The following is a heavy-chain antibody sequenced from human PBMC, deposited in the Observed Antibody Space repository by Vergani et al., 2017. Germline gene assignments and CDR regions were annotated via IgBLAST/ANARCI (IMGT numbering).Heavy chain of an antibody. D-gene: IGHD4-11*01. CDR2: IYYSGST. CDR1: GCSISSGGYY. Sequence: QVQLQESGPGLVKPSQTLSLTCTVSGCSISSGGYYWSWIRQHPGKGLEWIGYIYYSGSTYYNPSLKSRVTISVDTSKNQFSLKLSSVTAADTAVYYCARGIYYSNYVSADYFDYWGQGTLVTVSS. CDR3: ARGIYYSNYVSADYFDY. V-gene: IGHV4-31*03. J-gene: IGHJ4*02.